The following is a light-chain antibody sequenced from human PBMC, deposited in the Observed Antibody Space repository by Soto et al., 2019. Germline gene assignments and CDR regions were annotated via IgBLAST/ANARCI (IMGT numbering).Light chain of an antibody. CDR1: QSVNNNY. V-gene: IGKV3-20*01. CDR3: QQYGSAPPLT. CDR2: GAS. J-gene: IGKJ4*01. Sequence: EIVLTQSPGTLSLSPGERATLSCRASQSVNNNYLAWYQQKPGQAPRLLIYGASRRATGIPDRFSGSGSGTDFTLTISRLEPEDLAVYSCQQYGSAPPLTFGGGTKVEIK.